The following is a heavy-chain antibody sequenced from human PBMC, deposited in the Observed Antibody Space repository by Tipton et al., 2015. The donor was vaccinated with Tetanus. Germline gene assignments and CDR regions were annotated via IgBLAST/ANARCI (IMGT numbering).Heavy chain of an antibody. D-gene: IGHD6-19*01. CDR1: GGSISSGDYS. CDR3: ARGSGWADF. Sequence: TLSLTCAVSGGSISSGDYSWSWIRQPPGKGLEWIGYIYDSGSTYYNPSLKSRVTISEDRSKNQISLRLKSVTAADTAVYYCARGSGWADFWGQGTQVTVSS. V-gene: IGHV4-30-2*01. J-gene: IGHJ4*02. CDR2: IYDSGST.